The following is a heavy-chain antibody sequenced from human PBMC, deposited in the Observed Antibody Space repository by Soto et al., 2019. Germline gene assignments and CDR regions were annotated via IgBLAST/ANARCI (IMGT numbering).Heavy chain of an antibody. J-gene: IGHJ3*02. CDR1: GYTLTELS. D-gene: IGHD3-10*01. CDR3: ATEKITMVRGVISPGPNDAFDI. V-gene: IGHV1-24*01. CDR2: FDPEDGET. Sequence: ASVKVSCKVSGYTLTELSMHWVRQAPGKGLEWMGGFDPEDGETIYAQKFQGRVTMTEDTSTDTAYMELSSLRSEDTAVYYCATEKITMVRGVISPGPNDAFDIWGQGTMVTVSS.